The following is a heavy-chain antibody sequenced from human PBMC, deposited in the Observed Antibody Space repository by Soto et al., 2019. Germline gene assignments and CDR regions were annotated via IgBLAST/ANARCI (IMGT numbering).Heavy chain of an antibody. J-gene: IGHJ4*02. Sequence: LSLTSIVSGGSISTGGYYWSWIRQHPGKGLEWMGFIYYSRSTYYNPSLKSRVTISEDTSKNQFSLRLSSVTAADTAVYYCARYGRARYYYDSSGYSDSFDDWGQGTLVTVYS. CDR2: IYYSRST. CDR3: ARYGRARYYYDSSGYSDSFDD. V-gene: IGHV4-31*03. CDR1: GGSISTGGYY. D-gene: IGHD3-22*01.